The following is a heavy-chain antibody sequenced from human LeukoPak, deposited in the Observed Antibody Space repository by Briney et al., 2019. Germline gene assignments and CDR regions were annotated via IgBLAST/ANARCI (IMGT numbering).Heavy chain of an antibody. J-gene: IGHJ4*02. CDR3: VREESGGYFDY. CDR1: GFTFTNYL. CDR2: IAPSVDTT. D-gene: IGHD2-8*02. V-gene: IGHV1-46*01. Sequence: ASVKVSCKSSGFTFTNYLLHWVRQAPGQGLEWVGRIAPSVDTTNYAQKFRDRVTMTRDTSTSTVYMELRSLRSEDTAVYSCVREESGGYFDYWGQGTLVSVSS.